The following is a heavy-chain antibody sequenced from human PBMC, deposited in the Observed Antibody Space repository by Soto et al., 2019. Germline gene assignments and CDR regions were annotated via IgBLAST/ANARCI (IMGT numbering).Heavy chain of an antibody. CDR1: GGTLYRYA. J-gene: IGHJ1*01. V-gene: IGHV1-69*13. CDR2: IIPIFGTA. Sequence: SVKVCCKASGGTLYRYASKWGRQAKEQGLEWMGEIIPIFGTANYAQKFQGRVTITADESTSTAYMELSSLRSEDTAVYYCARDRRDYSSGYSRGFQHWGQGTLVTSPQ. CDR3: ARDRRDYSSGYSRGFQH. D-gene: IGHD3-22*01.